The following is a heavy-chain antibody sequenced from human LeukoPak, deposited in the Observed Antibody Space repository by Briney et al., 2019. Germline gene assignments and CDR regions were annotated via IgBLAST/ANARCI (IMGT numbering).Heavy chain of an antibody. CDR2: IYYSGST. CDR3: AGVRRSSSWFGNNWFDP. Sequence: SETLSLTCTVSGGSISSSSYYWGWIRQPPGKGLEWIGSIYYSGSTYYNPSLKSRVTISVDTSKNQFSLKLSSVTAADTAVYYCAGVRRSSSWFGNNWFDPWGQGTLVTVSS. CDR1: GGSISSSSYY. V-gene: IGHV4-39*01. J-gene: IGHJ5*02. D-gene: IGHD6-13*01.